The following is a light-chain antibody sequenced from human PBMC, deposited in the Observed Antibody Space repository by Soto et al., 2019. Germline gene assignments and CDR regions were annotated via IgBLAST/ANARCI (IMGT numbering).Light chain of an antibody. V-gene: IGKV1-9*01. CDR1: QGISSY. J-gene: IGKJ1*01. Sequence: DIQLTQSPSFLSASVGDRVTITCRASQGISSYLAWYQQKPGKAPKLLIYAASTLQSGVPSRFSGSRSGTEFTLTISSLQPEDFATYYCQQHNTYPLTFGQGTKVEIK. CDR3: QQHNTYPLT. CDR2: AAS.